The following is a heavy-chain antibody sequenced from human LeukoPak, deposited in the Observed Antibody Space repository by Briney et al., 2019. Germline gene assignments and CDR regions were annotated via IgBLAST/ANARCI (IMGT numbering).Heavy chain of an antibody. CDR2: ISYDENRI. D-gene: IGHD3-3*01. V-gene: IGHV3-30*18. CDR3: AKDHRFLEWLGKAFDV. Sequence: GGSLRLSCAASGFTVSTNYMNWVRQAPGKGPEWVTMISYDENRIYYADSVKDRFTVSRDNSKNTLYLQMNSLRAEDTAVYYCAKDHRFLEWLGKAFDVWGQGTTVTVSS. CDR1: GFTVSTNY. J-gene: IGHJ3*01.